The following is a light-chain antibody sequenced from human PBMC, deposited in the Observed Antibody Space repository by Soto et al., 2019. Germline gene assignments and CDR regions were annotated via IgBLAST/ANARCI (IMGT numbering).Light chain of an antibody. CDR2: WAS. V-gene: IGKV4-1*01. Sequence: DIVMTQSPDSLAVSLGERATINCKSSQSVLYSSNNKNYLAWYQQKPVQPPKLLIYWASTRESGVPDRFSGSGSGQDYTLTISSLQAEDVAVYYCQQYYSTPYTFGQGNKLEIK. CDR1: QSVLYSSNNKNY. J-gene: IGKJ2*01. CDR3: QQYYSTPYT.